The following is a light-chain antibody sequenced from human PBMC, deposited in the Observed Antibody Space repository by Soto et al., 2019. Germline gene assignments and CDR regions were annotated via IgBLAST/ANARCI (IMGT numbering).Light chain of an antibody. J-gene: IGLJ1*01. Sequence: QSVLTQAPCVPGAPGQTFTISCTGSVSNIGAGYGVQWYQQLPGTAPRLLIYGSDDRPSGVPDRFSASVSGNSASLAITGLQTEDEAVYYCQSYDSNLSEVFGPGTKVTVL. CDR2: GSD. CDR3: QSYDSNLSEV. V-gene: IGLV1-40*01. CDR1: VSNIGAGYG.